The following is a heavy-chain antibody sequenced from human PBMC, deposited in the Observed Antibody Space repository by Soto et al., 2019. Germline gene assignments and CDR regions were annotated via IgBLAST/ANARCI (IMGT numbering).Heavy chain of an antibody. CDR2: IKQDGSEK. D-gene: IGHD2-15*01. CDR1: GFTFSSYW. CDR3: AARYCSGGSCYGRDY. J-gene: IGHJ4*02. V-gene: IGHV3-7*01. Sequence: ESGGGLVQPGGSLRLSCAASGFTFSSYWMSWVRQAPGKGLEWVANIKQDGSEKYYVDSVKGRFTISRDNAKNSLYLQMNSLRAEDTAVYYCAARYCSGGSCYGRDYWGQGTLVTVSS.